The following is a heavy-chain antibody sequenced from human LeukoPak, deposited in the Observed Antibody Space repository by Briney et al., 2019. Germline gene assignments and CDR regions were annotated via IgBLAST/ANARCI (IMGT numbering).Heavy chain of an antibody. CDR2: ISSSSSYI. CDR3: ARRRDGYNSDDY. Sequence: GGSLRLSCAASGFTISSYSMNWVRQAPGKGLEWVSSISSSSSYIYYADSVKGRFTISRDNAKNSLYLQMNSLRAEDTAVYYCARRRDGYNSDDYWGQGTLVTVSS. J-gene: IGHJ4*02. CDR1: GFTISSYS. D-gene: IGHD5-24*01. V-gene: IGHV3-21*01.